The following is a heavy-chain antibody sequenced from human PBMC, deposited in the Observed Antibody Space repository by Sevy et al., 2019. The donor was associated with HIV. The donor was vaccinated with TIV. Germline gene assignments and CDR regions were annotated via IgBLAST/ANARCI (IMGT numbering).Heavy chain of an antibody. CDR2: ISSGSGSI. V-gene: IGHV3-48*01. D-gene: IGHD3-22*01. J-gene: IGHJ6*02. Sequence: GGSLRLSCAGSGFIFSNYNINWVRQAPGKGLEWVSYISSGSGSIHHADAVKGRFTISRDNAKNSLYLQMNSLRAEDTAVYYCAREGGYSDKGMDVWGQGATVTVSS. CDR3: AREGGYSDKGMDV. CDR1: GFIFSNYN.